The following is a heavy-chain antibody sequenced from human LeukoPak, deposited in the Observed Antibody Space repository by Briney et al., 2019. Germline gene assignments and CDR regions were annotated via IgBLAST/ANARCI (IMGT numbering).Heavy chain of an antibody. V-gene: IGHV1-2*02. Sequence: ASVKVSCKACGYSFTGYYMHWVRQAPGQGLEWMGWINPNSGGTNYAQKFQGRGTMTRDTSISTAYMELRRLISDDTAVYYCARVNPRGGGNLPGDYWGQGTLVTVSS. CDR1: GYSFTGYY. CDR3: ARVNPRGGGNLPGDY. J-gene: IGHJ4*02. CDR2: INPNSGGT. D-gene: IGHD4-23*01.